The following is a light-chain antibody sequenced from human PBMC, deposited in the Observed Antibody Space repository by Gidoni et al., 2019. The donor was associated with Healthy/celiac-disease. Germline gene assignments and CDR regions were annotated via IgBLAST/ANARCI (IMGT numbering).Light chain of an antibody. CDR2: DAS. Sequence: EIVLTQSPATLSLSPGERATLSCRASQSVSSYLAWYPQKPGQAPRPLIYDASNRATGIPTRFSCSGSGTDFTLTISSLEPEDFAVYYCQQRSNWPRFGQXTKVEIK. J-gene: IGKJ1*01. V-gene: IGKV3-11*01. CDR1: QSVSSY. CDR3: QQRSNWPR.